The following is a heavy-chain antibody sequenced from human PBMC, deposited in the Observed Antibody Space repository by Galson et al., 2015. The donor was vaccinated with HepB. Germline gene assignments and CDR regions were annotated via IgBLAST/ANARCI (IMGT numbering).Heavy chain of an antibody. D-gene: IGHD2-21*02. CDR2: ISTTSSYT. J-gene: IGHJ6*02. Sequence: SLRLSCAASGFPFSDFYVTWIRQAPGKGLEWISYISTTSSYTRYAASVQGRFTISRDNAKSSLYLRMSGLRVEDTAIYYCARYPRGDCGGSDCYESRHGMDVWGQGTTVTVSS. CDR1: GFPFSDFY. V-gene: IGHV3-11*03. CDR3: ARYPRGDCGGSDCYESRHGMDV.